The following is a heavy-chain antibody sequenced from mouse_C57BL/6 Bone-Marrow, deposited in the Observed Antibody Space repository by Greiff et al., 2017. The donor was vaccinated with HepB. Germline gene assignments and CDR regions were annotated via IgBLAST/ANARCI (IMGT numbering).Heavy chain of an antibody. CDR1: GYTFTSYT. J-gene: IGHJ4*01. CDR3: ARTPTVVARNYAMDY. Sequence: VKLMESGAELARPGASVKMSCKASGYTFTSYTMHWVKQRPGQGLEWIGYINPSSGYTKYNQKFKDKATLTADKSSSTAYMQLSSLTSEDSAVYYCARTPTVVARNYAMDYWGQGTSVTVSS. V-gene: IGHV1-4*01. CDR2: INPSSGYT. D-gene: IGHD1-1*01.